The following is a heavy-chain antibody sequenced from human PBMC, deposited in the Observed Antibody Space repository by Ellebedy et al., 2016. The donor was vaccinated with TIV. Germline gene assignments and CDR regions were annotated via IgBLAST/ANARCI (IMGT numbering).Heavy chain of an antibody. CDR2: INPSGGST. CDR3: ARENIVATSNWDY. D-gene: IGHD5-12*01. J-gene: IGHJ4*02. CDR1: GYTFTSYY. Sequence: AASVKVSCKASGYTFTSYYMHWVRQPPGQGLEWMGIINPSGGSTSYPQKLQGRVTMTRDTSTSTVYMELSSLRSDDTAVYYCARENIVATSNWDYWGQGTLVTVSS. V-gene: IGHV1-46*04.